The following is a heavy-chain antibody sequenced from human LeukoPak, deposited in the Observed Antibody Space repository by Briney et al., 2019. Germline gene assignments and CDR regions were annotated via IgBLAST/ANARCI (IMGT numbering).Heavy chain of an antibody. CDR3: ARGPNSGYDYRGPLDY. CDR1: GFTVSSNY. D-gene: IGHD5-12*01. V-gene: IGHV3-53*01. CDR2: IYSGGST. Sequence: GGSLRLSCAASGFTVSSNYTSWVRQAPGKGLEWVSVIYSGGSTYYADSVKGRFTISRDNSKNTLYLQMNSLRAEDTAVYYCARGPNSGYDYRGPLDYWGQGTLVTVSS. J-gene: IGHJ4*02.